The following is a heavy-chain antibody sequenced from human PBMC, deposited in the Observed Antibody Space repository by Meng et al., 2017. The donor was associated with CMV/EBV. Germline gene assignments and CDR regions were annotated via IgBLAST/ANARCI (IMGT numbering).Heavy chain of an antibody. V-gene: IGHV4-34*01. CDR2: INHSGTT. D-gene: IGHD6-6*01. J-gene: IGHJ4*02. Sequence: QGQHQQWGAGPWNPSETLSLTCAVDGGSFGGYYWSGIRQPPGKGLELIGEINHSGTTNNNPSLKSRVTISVDTSKNQFSLKLSSVTAADTAVYYCARGSIAARLGLGDWGQGTLVTVSS. CDR1: GGSFGGYY. CDR3: ARGSIAARLGLGD.